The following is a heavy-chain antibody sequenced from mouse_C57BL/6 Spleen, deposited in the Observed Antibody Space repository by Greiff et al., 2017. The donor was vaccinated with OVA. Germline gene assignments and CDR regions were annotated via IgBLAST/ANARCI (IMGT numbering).Heavy chain of an antibody. Sequence: VQLQQSGPGLVQPSQSLSITCTVSGFSLTSYGVHWVRQSPGKGLEWLGVIWRGGSTDYNAAFISRLSISKDNSKSQVFFKMNSLQADDTAIYYCARNGACRDYFDYWGQGTTLTVSS. J-gene: IGHJ2*01. CDR2: IWRGGST. CDR3: ARNGACRDYFDY. CDR1: GFSLTSYG. V-gene: IGHV2-2*01.